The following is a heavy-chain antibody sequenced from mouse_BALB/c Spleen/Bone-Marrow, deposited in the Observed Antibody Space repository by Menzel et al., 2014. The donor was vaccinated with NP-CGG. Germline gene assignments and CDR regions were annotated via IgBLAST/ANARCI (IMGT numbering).Heavy chain of an antibody. CDR3: ARRGKLGLLFFDY. J-gene: IGHJ2*01. CDR1: GYTFTEYT. CDR2: INPNNGGT. D-gene: IGHD3-1*01. V-gene: IGHV1-18*01. Sequence: EVKLVESGPELVKPGASVKISCKTSGYTFTEYTMHWVKQSHGKSLEWIGGINPNNGGTSYNQKFKGKATLTVDKSSSTAYMERRSLTSEDSAVYYCARRGKLGLLFFDYWGQGTTLTVSS.